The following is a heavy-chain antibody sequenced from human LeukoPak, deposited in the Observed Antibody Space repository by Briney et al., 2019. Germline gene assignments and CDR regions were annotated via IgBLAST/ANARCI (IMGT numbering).Heavy chain of an antibody. CDR1: RGSISSSSYF. CDR2: INYSRSP. D-gene: IGHD3-3*01. J-gene: IGHJ4*02. CDR3: ARLRFLEWSYYFDY. Sequence: SETLSLTCTVSRGSISSSSYFWGWIRQPPGKGLEWIGTINYSRSPYYNPSLRSRVTISVDTSKNQFSLKLSSVTAADTAVYYCARLRFLEWSYYFDYWGQGTLVTVSS. V-gene: IGHV4-39*07.